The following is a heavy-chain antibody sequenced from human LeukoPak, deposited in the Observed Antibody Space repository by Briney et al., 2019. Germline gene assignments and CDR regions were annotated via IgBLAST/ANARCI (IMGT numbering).Heavy chain of an antibody. CDR2: IYHSGST. V-gene: IGHV4-59*01. CDR1: GGSISSYY. D-gene: IGHD5-12*01. Sequence: SETLSLTCTVSGGSISSYYWTWIRQPPGKGLEWIGYIYHSGSTKYNPSLKSRVTISVDTSKNQFSLKLSSVTAADTAVYYCARDGYSGNDGLWGQGTLVTVSS. CDR3: ARDGYSGNDGL. J-gene: IGHJ4*02.